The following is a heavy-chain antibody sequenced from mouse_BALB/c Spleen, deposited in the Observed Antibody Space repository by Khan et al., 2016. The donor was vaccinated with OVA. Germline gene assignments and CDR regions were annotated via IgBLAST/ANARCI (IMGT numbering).Heavy chain of an antibody. CDR2: TDPANGNT. V-gene: IGHV14-3*02. CDR1: GYNIKDIY. Sequence: EVQLQESGAELVKPAASLKLSCTASGYNIKDIYIHWVKQRPEKGLERIRRTDPANGNTKYDPKFQGKATITADTSSNTAYLQLSSLTSEDTAVYYSRISKINAWGQDTTLTVSS. J-gene: IGHJ2*01. CDR3: RISKINA.